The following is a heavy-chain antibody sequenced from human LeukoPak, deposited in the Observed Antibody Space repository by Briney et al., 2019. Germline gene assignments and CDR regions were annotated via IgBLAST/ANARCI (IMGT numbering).Heavy chain of an antibody. D-gene: IGHD3-22*01. CDR3: ARDKYYYDGSNYYGGALDT. CDR2: IYSGGST. V-gene: IGHV3-53*01. Sequence: GSLRLSCVVSGFTVSNNYMSWVRQAPRKGLEWVSLIYSGGSTYYADSVKGRFTISRDNSKNTVYLQMNSLRAEDTAMYYCARDKYYYDGSNYYGGALDTWGQGTTVTVSS. J-gene: IGHJ3*02. CDR1: GFTVSNNY.